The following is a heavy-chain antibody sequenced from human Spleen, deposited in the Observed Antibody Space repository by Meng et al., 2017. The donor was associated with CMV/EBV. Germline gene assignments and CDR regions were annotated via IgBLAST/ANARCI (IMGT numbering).Heavy chain of an antibody. CDR2: IDPTGGRT. CDR1: FSKYY. V-gene: IGHV1-46*01. CDR3: ASTLEEEMGY. Sequence: FSKYYIHWVRQAPGQGLEWLGIIDPTGGRTKYARKFQGRITMTRDTTRDTSTSTVYMELSSLRSDDTAVYYCASTLEEEMGYWGQGTPVTVSS. D-gene: IGHD5-24*01. J-gene: IGHJ4*02.